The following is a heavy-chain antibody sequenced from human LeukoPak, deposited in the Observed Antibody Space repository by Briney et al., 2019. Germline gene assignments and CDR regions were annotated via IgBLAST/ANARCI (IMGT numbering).Heavy chain of an antibody. Sequence: PGGSLRLSCAVSGFTVSNNYMSWVRQAPGKGLEWVSVIYSGGSTYYADSVKGRFTISRDNSRNTLYLQMNSLRAEGTAVYYCARDRHGSGSYYNANYYGMDVWGQGTTVTVSS. V-gene: IGHV3-53*01. CDR1: GFTVSNNY. CDR3: ARDRHGSGSYYNANYYGMDV. J-gene: IGHJ6*02. D-gene: IGHD3-10*01. CDR2: IYSGGST.